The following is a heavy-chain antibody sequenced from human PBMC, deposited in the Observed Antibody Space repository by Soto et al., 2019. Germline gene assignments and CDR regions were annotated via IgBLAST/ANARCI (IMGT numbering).Heavy chain of an antibody. Sequence: EVQLLESGGGLVQPGGSLRLSCAASGFTFSNYAMSWVRQAPGKGLEWVSTVSNSGYSRYYADSVKGRFTISRDNSKNTLYLQMNSLRAEDTAAYYCALATAFDYWGQGTLVTVSS. J-gene: IGHJ4*02. CDR2: VSNSGYSR. D-gene: IGHD2-21*02. CDR3: ALATAFDY. CDR1: GFTFSNYA. V-gene: IGHV3-23*01.